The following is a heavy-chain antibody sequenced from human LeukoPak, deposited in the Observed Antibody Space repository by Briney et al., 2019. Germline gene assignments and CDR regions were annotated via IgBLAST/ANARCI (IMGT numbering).Heavy chain of an antibody. CDR1: GGTFSSYA. V-gene: IGHV1-69*04. CDR3: ASFPRDGYNLGLSY. J-gene: IGHJ4*02. Sequence: SVKVSCKASGGTFSSYAISWVRQAPGQGLEWMGRIIPILGIANYAQKFQGRVTITADKSTSAAYMELSSLRSEDTAVYYCASFPRDGYNLGLSYWGQGTLVTVSS. D-gene: IGHD5-24*01. CDR2: IIPILGIA.